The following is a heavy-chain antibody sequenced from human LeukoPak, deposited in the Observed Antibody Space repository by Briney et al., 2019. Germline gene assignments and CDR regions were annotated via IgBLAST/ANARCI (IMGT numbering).Heavy chain of an antibody. CDR3: AKWVYGGYYFDY. CDR2: IIPIFGTA. Sequence: SVKVSCKASGGTFSSYAISWVRQAPGQGLEWMGGIIPIFGTANYAQKFQGRVTITADESTSTAYMELSSLRSEDTAVYYCAKWVYGGYYFDYWGQGTLITVSS. CDR1: GGTFSSYA. D-gene: IGHD4-23*01. J-gene: IGHJ4*02. V-gene: IGHV1-69*01.